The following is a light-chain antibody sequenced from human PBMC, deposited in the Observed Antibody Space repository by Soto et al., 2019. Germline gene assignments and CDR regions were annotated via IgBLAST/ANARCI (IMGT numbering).Light chain of an antibody. Sequence: QSALTQPPSVSGAPGQRVTISCTGSSSNIGAGYDVHWYQHQPGTVPKLLIYGGSSRPSGVPDRFSGSKSGTSASLAITGLQAEDEADYYCQSYDRSLSGTVFGTGTKVTVL. V-gene: IGLV1-40*01. CDR3: QSYDRSLSGTV. CDR1: SSNIGAGYD. J-gene: IGLJ1*01. CDR2: GGS.